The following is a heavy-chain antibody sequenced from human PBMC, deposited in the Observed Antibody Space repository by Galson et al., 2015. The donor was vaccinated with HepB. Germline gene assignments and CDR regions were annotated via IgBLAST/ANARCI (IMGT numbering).Heavy chain of an antibody. CDR3: ATPPWSDYVWGTYRLDY. CDR2: IIPILRIA. V-gene: IGHV1-69*02. Sequence: SVKVSCKASGGTFSSYTISWVRQAPGQGLEWMGRIIPILRIANYAQRFQGRVTFTADKSTSTAYMELSSLRSEDTAVYYCATPPWSDYVWGTYRLDYWGQGTLVTVSS. J-gene: IGHJ4*02. D-gene: IGHD3-16*02. CDR1: GGTFSSYT.